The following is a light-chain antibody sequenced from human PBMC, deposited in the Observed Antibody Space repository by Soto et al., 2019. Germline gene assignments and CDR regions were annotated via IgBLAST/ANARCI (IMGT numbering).Light chain of an antibody. J-gene: IGKJ5*01. CDR1: QSVSSSY. Sequence: EIVLTQSPGTLSLSPGERATLCFRSGQSVSSSYLAWYQQKPGQAPRLLIYGASSRATGIPDRFSGSGSGTDFTLTISRLEPEDFAVYSCQQYGFSPPITFGQGKRLEIK. CDR3: QQYGFSPPIT. V-gene: IGKV3-20*01. CDR2: GAS.